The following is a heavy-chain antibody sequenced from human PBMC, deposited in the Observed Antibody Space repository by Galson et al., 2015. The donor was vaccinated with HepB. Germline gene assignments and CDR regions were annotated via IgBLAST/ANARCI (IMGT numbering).Heavy chain of an antibody. J-gene: IGHJ4*02. CDR2: INTNNGGT. CDR3: ARQLPDDN. Sequence: QSGAEVKKPGASVKVSCKASGYTFTDYYMHWVRQAPGQDLEWMGWINTNNGGTNYAQKFQGRVTMTRDTSISTAYMELSRLRSDDTAIYYCARQLPDDNWGQGTLVTVSS. CDR1: GYTFTDYY. D-gene: IGHD1-1*01. V-gene: IGHV1-2*02.